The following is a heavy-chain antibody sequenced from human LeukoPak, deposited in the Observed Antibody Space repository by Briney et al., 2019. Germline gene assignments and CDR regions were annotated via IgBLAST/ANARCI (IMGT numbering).Heavy chain of an antibody. D-gene: IGHD1-26*01. Sequence: GASVKVSCKASGYTLTSYGISWVRQAPGQGLEWMGWINAYNGNTNYAQKLQGRVTMTTDTSTSTAYMELRSLRSDDTAVYYCARDSRMSSGSYRKYNWFDPWGQGTLVTVSS. CDR2: INAYNGNT. CDR3: ARDSRMSSGSYRKYNWFDP. CDR1: GYTLTSYG. V-gene: IGHV1-18*01. J-gene: IGHJ5*02.